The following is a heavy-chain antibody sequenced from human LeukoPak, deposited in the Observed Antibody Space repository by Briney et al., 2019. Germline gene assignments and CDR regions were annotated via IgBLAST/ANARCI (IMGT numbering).Heavy chain of an antibody. CDR1: GFTFDDYA. Sequence: SLRLSCVASGFTFDDYAMHWVRQAPGRGLEWVSGISWNSGIIDYADSVKGRFTIPRDNAKNSLYLQMNSLRAEDTALYYCAKLGCSSISCYSNYWGQGTLVTVSS. D-gene: IGHD2-2*01. CDR3: AKLGCSSISCYSNY. CDR2: ISWNSGII. J-gene: IGHJ4*02. V-gene: IGHV3-9*01.